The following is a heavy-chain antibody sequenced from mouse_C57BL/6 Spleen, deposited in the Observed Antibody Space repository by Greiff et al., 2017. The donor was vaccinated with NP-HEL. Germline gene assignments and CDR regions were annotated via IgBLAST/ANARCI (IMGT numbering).Heavy chain of an antibody. Sequence: VQLQQSGPELVKPGASVKISCKASGYAFSSSWMNWVKQRPGKGLEWIGRIYPGDGDTNYNGKFKGKATLTADKSSSTAYMQLSSLTSEDSAVYFCARDKVGGRWYFDVWGTGTTVTVSS. V-gene: IGHV1-82*01. D-gene: IGHD1-1*02. CDR1: GYAFSSSW. CDR2: IYPGDGDT. CDR3: ARDKVGGRWYFDV. J-gene: IGHJ1*03.